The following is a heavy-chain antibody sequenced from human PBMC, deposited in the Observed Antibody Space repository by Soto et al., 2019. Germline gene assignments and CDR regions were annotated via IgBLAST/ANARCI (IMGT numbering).Heavy chain of an antibody. J-gene: IGHJ6*03. Sequence: EVQLVESGGGLVQPGGSLRLSCAASGFTVSSNYMNWVRQAPGKGLGWVSVIYSGGSTYYADSVKGRFTISRDNSKNPLYLQMNSLRAEDTAVYYCARVQPGYSSSWYYYYYMDVWGKGTTVTVSS. CDR1: GFTVSSNY. V-gene: IGHV3-66*01. CDR2: IYSGGST. CDR3: ARVQPGYSSSWYYYYYMDV. D-gene: IGHD6-13*01.